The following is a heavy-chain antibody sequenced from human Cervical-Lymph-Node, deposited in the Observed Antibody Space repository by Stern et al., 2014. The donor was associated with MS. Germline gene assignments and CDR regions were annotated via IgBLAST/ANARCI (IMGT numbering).Heavy chain of an antibody. V-gene: IGHV2-70*01. J-gene: IGHJ4*02. D-gene: IGHD3-22*01. Sequence: ESGPALVKPTQTLTLTCTFSGFSLSTSGMCVSWIRQPPGTALEXLALIDWDDDKYYSTSLKTRLTISKDTSKNQVVLTMTNMDPVDTATYYCARIRYYDSSGYLDYWGQGTLVTVSS. CDR3: ARIRYYDSSGYLDY. CDR1: GFSLSTSGMC. CDR2: IDWDDDK.